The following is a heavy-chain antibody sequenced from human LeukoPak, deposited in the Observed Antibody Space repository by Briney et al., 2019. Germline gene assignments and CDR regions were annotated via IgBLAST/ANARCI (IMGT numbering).Heavy chain of an antibody. Sequence: ASMEVSCKASGYTFTNYGVSWVRQAPGQGLEWMGWISAYNGNTNYAQSLQGRVTMTTDTSTTTAYLELRSLRSDDTAVYYCARGAYCGGDCSSSDAFDIWGQGTMVTVSS. D-gene: IGHD2-21*01. CDR3: ARGAYCGGDCSSSDAFDI. CDR1: GYTFTNYG. J-gene: IGHJ3*02. V-gene: IGHV1-18*01. CDR2: ISAYNGNT.